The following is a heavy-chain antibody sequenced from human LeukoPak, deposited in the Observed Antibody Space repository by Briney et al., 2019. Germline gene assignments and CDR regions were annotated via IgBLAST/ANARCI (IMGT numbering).Heavy chain of an antibody. CDR1: GGSISSSSYY. V-gene: IGHV4-39*07. CDR2: INHSGST. Sequence: PSETLSLTCTVSGGSISSSSYYWSWIRQPPGKGLEWIGEINHSGSTNYNPSLKSRVTISVDTSKNQFSLKLSSVTAADTAVYYCARALWFGDGGDYWGQGTLVTVSS. J-gene: IGHJ4*02. D-gene: IGHD3-10*01. CDR3: ARALWFGDGGDY.